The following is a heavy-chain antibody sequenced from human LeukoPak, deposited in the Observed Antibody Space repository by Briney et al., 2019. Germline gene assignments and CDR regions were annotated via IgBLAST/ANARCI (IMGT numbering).Heavy chain of an antibody. CDR3: ARSGGSYCSGGSCYYGNY. CDR1: GFTFSSYW. D-gene: IGHD2-15*01. Sequence: GGSLRLSCAASGFTFSSYWMSWVRQAPGKGLEWVANIKQDGSEKYYVDSVKGRFTISRDNAKNSLYLQMNSLRAEDTAVYYCARSGGSYCSGGSCYYGNYWGQGTLVTVSS. CDR2: IKQDGSEK. J-gene: IGHJ4*02. V-gene: IGHV3-7*01.